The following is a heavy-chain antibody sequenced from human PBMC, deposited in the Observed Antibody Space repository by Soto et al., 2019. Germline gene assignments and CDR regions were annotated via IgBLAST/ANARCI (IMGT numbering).Heavy chain of an antibody. CDR1: GFTFSNFA. V-gene: IGHV3-23*01. J-gene: IGHJ4*02. D-gene: IGHD3-16*01. CDR3: AKADDYIWGSYTRELDY. CDR2: ISRTGGAA. Sequence: EVQLLESGGGLVQPGGSLRLSCAASGFTFSNFAMFWVRQAPGKGLEWVSSISRTGGAAHYADSVNGRFTISRDNPKNPVFLQVYSLRAEDTAVYYCAKADDYIWGSYTRELDYWGQGTLVTVSS.